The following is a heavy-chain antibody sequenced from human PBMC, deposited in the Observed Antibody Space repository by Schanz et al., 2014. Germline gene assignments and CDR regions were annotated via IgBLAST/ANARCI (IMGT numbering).Heavy chain of an antibody. J-gene: IGHJ4*02. D-gene: IGHD3-10*01. Sequence: EVQLVESGGGLVQPGGSLRLSCAASGFTFSSYAMSWVRQAPGKGLEWVSAISGSGEKTYYTDSVKGRFTISRDSTENTLYLQMNSLRAEDTAVYYCAKDPYGSGNHYTYWGRGALVSVSS. CDR2: ISGSGEKT. CDR1: GFTFSSYA. CDR3: AKDPYGSGNHYTY. V-gene: IGHV3-23*04.